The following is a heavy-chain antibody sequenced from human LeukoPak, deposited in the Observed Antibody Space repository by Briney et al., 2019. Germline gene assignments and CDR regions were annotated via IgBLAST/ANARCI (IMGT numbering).Heavy chain of an antibody. J-gene: IGHJ4*02. CDR2: IYTSGST. V-gene: IGHV4-4*08. CDR3: ARGQYYYDSSGYYQGRYFDY. CDR1: GGSISSYY. D-gene: IGHD3-22*01. Sequence: SETLSLTCTVSGGSISSYYWSWIRQPPGKGLEWIGRIYTSGSTNYNPSLKSRVTISVDTSKNQFSLKLSSVTAADTAVYYCARGQYYYDSSGYYQGRYFDYWGQGTLVTVSS.